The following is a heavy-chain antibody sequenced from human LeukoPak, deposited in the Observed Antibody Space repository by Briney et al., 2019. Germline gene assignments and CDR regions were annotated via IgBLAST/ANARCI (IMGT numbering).Heavy chain of an antibody. D-gene: IGHD6-19*01. CDR1: GFTFSSYS. Sequence: GGSLRLSCAASGFTFSSYSMNWVRQAPGKGLEWVSSISSSSYIYYADSVKGRFTISRDNAKNTLYLQMHSLRVEDTAVYYCAKGPLIEVAGTTWDYWGQGTLVTVSS. CDR2: ISSSSYI. CDR3: AKGPLIEVAGTTWDY. J-gene: IGHJ4*02. V-gene: IGHV3-21*04.